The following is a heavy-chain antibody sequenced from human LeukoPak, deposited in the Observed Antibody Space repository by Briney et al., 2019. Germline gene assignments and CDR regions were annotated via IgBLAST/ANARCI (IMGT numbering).Heavy chain of an antibody. Sequence: GRSLRLSCTASGFTFGDYAMSWVRQAPGKGLEWVGFIRSKVYGGTTEYAASVKGRFTISRDDSKSIAYLQMNSLKTEDTAVYYCTRDLCSSTSCYAPFDYWGQGTLVTVSS. V-gene: IGHV3-49*04. CDR2: IRSKVYGGTT. CDR3: TRDLCSSTSCYAPFDY. D-gene: IGHD2-2*01. J-gene: IGHJ4*02. CDR1: GFTFGDYA.